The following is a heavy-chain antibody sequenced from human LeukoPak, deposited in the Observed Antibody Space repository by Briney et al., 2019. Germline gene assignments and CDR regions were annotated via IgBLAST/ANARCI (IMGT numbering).Heavy chain of an antibody. J-gene: IGHJ4*02. CDR3: ARGQRNYFRAVDD. Sequence: PSETLSLTCTVSGASISTYYWSWIPQPPGKGLEWIGYIYYSGSTNYNPSLKGRVTMSVDTSKNQFSLRLTSVTAADTAVYYCARGQRNYFRAVDDWGQGPLVTVSS. CDR2: IYYSGST. V-gene: IGHV4-59*01. CDR1: GASISTYY. D-gene: IGHD1-7*01.